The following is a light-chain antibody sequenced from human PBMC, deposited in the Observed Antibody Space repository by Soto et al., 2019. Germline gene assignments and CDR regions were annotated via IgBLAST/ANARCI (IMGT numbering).Light chain of an antibody. CDR2: AAS. J-gene: IGKJ4*01. CDR3: QKYNSAPRT. V-gene: IGKV1-27*01. CDR1: QGISNY. Sequence: DVQMTQAPSSLSASVGDRVTITCWGSQGISNYLAWYEQKPGKVPKLLIYAASILRSGVPSRFSGSGSGTDFTLTISSLQPEDVATYYCQKYNSAPRTFGGGTKVEIK.